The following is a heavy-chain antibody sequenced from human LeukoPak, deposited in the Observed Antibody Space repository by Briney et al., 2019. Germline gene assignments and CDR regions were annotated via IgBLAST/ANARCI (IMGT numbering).Heavy chain of an antibody. D-gene: IGHD3-10*01. Sequence: SETLSLTCIISDDSISSSTYYWGWIRQPPGKGLEWIGEINHSGSTNYNPSLKSRVTIAVDTSKNQFSLKLSSVTAADTAVYYCARRGWGNTYYYGSGSYYTRYYFDYWGQGTLVTVSS. CDR1: DDSISSSTYY. CDR2: INHSGST. J-gene: IGHJ4*02. V-gene: IGHV4-39*07. CDR3: ARRGWGNTYYYGSGSYYTRYYFDY.